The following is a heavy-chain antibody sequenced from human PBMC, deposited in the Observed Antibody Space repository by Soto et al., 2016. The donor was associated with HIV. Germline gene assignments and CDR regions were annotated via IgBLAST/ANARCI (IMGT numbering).Heavy chain of an antibody. J-gene: IGHJ4*02. V-gene: IGHV4-38-2*01. CDR1: GYSISNGYY. CDR2: IYHIGST. CDR3: ARGAYSTYFRGTAFDF. D-gene: IGHD2-21*01. Sequence: QVQLQESGPGLVKPSETLSLTCAVSGYSISNGYYWGWIRQPPGKGLEWIGNIYHIGSTYYSPSLKSRVTISVDTSKNQFYLKMNSVTAADTAVYYCARGAYSTYFRGTAFDFWGQGPWVTVSS.